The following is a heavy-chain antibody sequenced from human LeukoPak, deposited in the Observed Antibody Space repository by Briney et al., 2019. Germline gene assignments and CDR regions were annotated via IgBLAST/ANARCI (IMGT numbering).Heavy chain of an antibody. J-gene: IGHJ4*02. V-gene: IGHV3-20*04. Sequence: GGSLRLSCAASGFTFDDYGMSWVRQAPGKGLEWVSGINWNGGSTGYADSVKGRFTISRDNAKNSLYLQMNSLRAEDTALYYCARDGWGRYAFWSAYLYWGQGTLVTVSS. CDR2: INWNGGST. CDR3: ARDGWGRYAFWSAYLY. D-gene: IGHD3-3*01. CDR1: GFTFDDYG.